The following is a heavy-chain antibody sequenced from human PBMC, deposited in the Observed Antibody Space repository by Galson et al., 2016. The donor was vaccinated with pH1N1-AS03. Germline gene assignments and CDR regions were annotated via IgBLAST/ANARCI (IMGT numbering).Heavy chain of an antibody. J-gene: IGHJ4*02. Sequence: SETLSLTCTVSRGSFGGAYWTWIRQPPGKGLEWIGEIIIGRGLPPTYTPSLKRRVTISIDTSRGELSLKLRFVTAADTGVYYCARRPTGIDYWGQGVQVTVSS. CDR1: RGSFGGAY. V-gene: IGHV4-34*12. D-gene: IGHD3-10*01. CDR2: IIIGRGLPP. CDR3: ARRPTGIDY.